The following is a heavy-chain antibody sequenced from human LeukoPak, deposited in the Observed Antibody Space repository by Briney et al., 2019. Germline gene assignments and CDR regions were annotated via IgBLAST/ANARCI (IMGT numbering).Heavy chain of an antibody. Sequence: ASVTVSFTASGYTFTSYAMNWVRQAPGQGLEWMGWINTNTGNPTYAQGFTGRFVFSLDTSVSTAYLQISSLKAEDTAVYYCARGGPSRYCSSTSCSPKRWFDPWGQGTLVTVSS. CDR2: INTNTGNP. CDR3: ARGGPSRYCSSTSCSPKRWFDP. V-gene: IGHV7-4-1*02. J-gene: IGHJ5*02. D-gene: IGHD2-2*01. CDR1: GYTFTSYA.